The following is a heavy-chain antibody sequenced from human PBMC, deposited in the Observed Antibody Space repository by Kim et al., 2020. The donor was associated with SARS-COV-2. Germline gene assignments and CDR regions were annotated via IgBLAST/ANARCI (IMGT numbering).Heavy chain of an antibody. D-gene: IGHD2-2*01. CDR1: GFTFDDYA. Sequence: GGSLRLSCAASGFTFDDYAMHWVRQAPGKGLEWVSLISGDGGSTYYADSVKGRFTISRDNSKNSLYLQMNSLRTEDTALYYCAKGAGDIVVVPAAISLDYWGQGTLVTVSS. J-gene: IGHJ4*02. CDR2: ISGDGGST. V-gene: IGHV3-43*02. CDR3: AKGAGDIVVVPAAISLDY.